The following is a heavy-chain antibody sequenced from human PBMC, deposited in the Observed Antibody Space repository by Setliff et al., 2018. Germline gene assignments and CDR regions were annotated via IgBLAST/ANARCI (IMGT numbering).Heavy chain of an antibody. D-gene: IGHD5-18*01. CDR1: GGTFSSYA. CDR2: TIPNFGTT. CDR3: AREGVDTRSSTDYRYYMDV. V-gene: IGHV1-69*05. Sequence: GASVKVSCKASGGTFSSYAISWVRQAPGQGLEWLGGTIPNFGTTNYAQEFQGRVTIITDESTSTAYMELSSLRFEDTAVYYCAREGVDTRSSTDYRYYMDVWGKGTTVTVSS. J-gene: IGHJ6*03.